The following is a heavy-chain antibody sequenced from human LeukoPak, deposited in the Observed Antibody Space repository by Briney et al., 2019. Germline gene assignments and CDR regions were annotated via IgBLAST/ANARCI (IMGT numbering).Heavy chain of an antibody. Sequence: ASVKVSCKACRYTFTSYYMHWVRQAPGQGLEWMGIINPSGGSTSYAQKFQGRVTVTRDTSTSTVYMELSSLRSEDTAVYYCARFPITGTTRIDPWGQGTLVTVS. CDR3: ARFPITGTTRIDP. V-gene: IGHV1-46*01. D-gene: IGHD1-7*01. CDR1: RYTFTSYY. CDR2: INPSGGST. J-gene: IGHJ5*02.